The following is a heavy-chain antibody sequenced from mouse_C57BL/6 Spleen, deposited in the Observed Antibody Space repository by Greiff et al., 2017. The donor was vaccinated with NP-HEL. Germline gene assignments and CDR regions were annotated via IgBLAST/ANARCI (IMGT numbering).Heavy chain of an antibody. V-gene: IGHV1-26*01. CDR2: INPNNGGT. CDR1: GYTFTDYY. J-gene: IGHJ4*01. D-gene: IGHD1-1*01. Sequence: VQLQQSGPELVKPGASVKISCKASGYTFTDYYMNWVKQSHGKSLEWIGDINPNNGGTSYNQKFKGKATLTVDKSSSTAYMELRSLTSEDSAVYYCARRGASGSSLYAMDYWGQGTSVTVSS. CDR3: ARRGASGSSLYAMDY.